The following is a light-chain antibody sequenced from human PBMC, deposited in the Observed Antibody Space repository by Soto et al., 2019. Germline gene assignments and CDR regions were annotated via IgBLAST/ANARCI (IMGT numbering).Light chain of an antibody. CDR1: QSVGSNF. J-gene: IGKJ1*01. Sequence: EVVLTQSPVSLSLSPGERATFSCRASQSVGSNFFAWYQQKPGQAPRLLIYGESSRATGIPDRFSGSGSGTDFTLTISRLEPEDFGVYYCQQFESSVTFGQGTKVEI. V-gene: IGKV3-20*01. CDR2: GES. CDR3: QQFESSVT.